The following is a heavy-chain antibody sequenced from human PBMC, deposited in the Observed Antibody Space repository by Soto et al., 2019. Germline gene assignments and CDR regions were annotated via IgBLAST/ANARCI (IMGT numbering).Heavy chain of an antibody. D-gene: IGHD3-3*01. CDR2: INHSGST. Sequence: ETLSLTCAVYGGSFSGYSWSWIRQPPGKGLEWIGEINHSGSTNYNPSLKSRVTISVDTSKNQFSLKLRSVTAADTAVYYCAAWQGGFLDWCQRYQFDSWGQGTLVTVSS. CDR3: AAWQGGFLDWCQRYQFDS. CDR1: GGSFSGYS. J-gene: IGHJ4*02. V-gene: IGHV4-34*01.